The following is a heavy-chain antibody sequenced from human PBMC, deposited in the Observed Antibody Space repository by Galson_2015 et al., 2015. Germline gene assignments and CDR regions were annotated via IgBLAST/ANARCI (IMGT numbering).Heavy chain of an antibody. D-gene: IGHD5-18*01. CDR3: ARERSFGHFYYGMDV. V-gene: IGHV1-3*01. J-gene: IGHJ6*02. Sequence: SVKVSCKASGYTFTSYGVHWVRQAPGHRPEWMGWINAGNGDTKNSQKFQDRVPVSRDTSASIVYLELSSLTSEDTATYYCARERSFGHFYYGMDVWGQGTTVTVSS. CDR2: INAGNGDT. CDR1: GYTFTSYG.